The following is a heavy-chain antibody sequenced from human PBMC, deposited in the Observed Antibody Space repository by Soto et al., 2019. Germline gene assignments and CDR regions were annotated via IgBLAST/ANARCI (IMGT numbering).Heavy chain of an antibody. D-gene: IGHD3-10*01. Sequence: GGSLRLSCAASGFTFSTFPMSWVRQAPGKGLEWVSAIGDSGSGTYYADSVKGRFTISRDNSKNTLYLQMDSLRAEDTAVYYCAKGEVRGIIPSYFDYWGLGTLVTVSS. J-gene: IGHJ4*02. CDR3: AKGEVRGIIPSYFDY. CDR2: IGDSGSGT. CDR1: GFTFSTFP. V-gene: IGHV3-23*01.